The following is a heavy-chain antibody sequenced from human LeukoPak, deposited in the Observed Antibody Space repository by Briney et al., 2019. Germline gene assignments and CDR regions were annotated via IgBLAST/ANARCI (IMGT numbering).Heavy chain of an antibody. Sequence: ASVKVSCKASGYTFTGYYMHWVRQAPGQGLEWMGWINPNTGGTHYAQKLQGRVTMTRDTSIRIAYMDLSSLKSDDTAVYYCARDFYGGNFGTLDYWGQGTLVTVSS. D-gene: IGHD4-23*01. CDR3: ARDFYGGNFGTLDY. CDR1: GYTFTGYY. CDR2: INPNTGGT. J-gene: IGHJ4*02. V-gene: IGHV1-2*02.